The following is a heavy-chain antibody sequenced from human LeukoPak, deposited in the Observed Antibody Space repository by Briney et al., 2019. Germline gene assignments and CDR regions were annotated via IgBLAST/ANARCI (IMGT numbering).Heavy chain of an antibody. D-gene: IGHD5-12*01. CDR2: IDHSGST. CDR1: GGSITSHY. Sequence: SETLSLTCTVSGGSITSHYWSWIRQPPGKGPEWIGYIDHSGSTNYNPSLTSRVTISVDTSKNQFSLKLTYVTAADTAVYYCARDPSGYDYYFDYWGQGSLVTVSS. V-gene: IGHV4-59*11. J-gene: IGHJ4*02. CDR3: ARDPSGYDYYFDY.